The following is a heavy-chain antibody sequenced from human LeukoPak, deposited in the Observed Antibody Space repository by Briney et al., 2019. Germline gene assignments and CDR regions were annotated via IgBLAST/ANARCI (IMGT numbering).Heavy chain of an antibody. D-gene: IGHD3-3*01. CDR2: ISAYNGNT. CDR3: ARDRYTIFGVVITPWFDP. J-gene: IGHJ5*02. CDR1: GYTFTSYG. Sequence: ASVKVSCKASGYTFTSYGISWVRQAPGQGLEWMGWISAYNGNTNYAQKLQGRVTMTTDTSTSTAYMELRSLRSDDTAVYYCARDRYTIFGVVITPWFDPWGQGTPVTVSS. V-gene: IGHV1-18*01.